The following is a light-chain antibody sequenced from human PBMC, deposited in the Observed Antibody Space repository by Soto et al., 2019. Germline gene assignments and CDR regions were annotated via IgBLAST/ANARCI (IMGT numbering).Light chain of an antibody. J-gene: IGKJ1*01. CDR1: QSLLYNSNTRNY. CDR2: WAS. V-gene: IGKV4-1*01. CDR3: QHYLNTPPT. Sequence: DIVMSQSPDSLAVSLGERATIDCKSSQSLLYNSNTRNYLAWYQQKPGQPPKLLIHWASTRESRVPDRFSGSGSVTGFTIAITSLQAEDVPLYYGQHYLNTPPTFGQGTKVEIK.